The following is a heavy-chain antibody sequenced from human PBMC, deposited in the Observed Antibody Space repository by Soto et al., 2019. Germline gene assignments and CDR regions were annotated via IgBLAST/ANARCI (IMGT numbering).Heavy chain of an antibody. CDR2: IYSGGST. Sequence: PGGSLRLSCAGSGFTVSSNYMSWVRQAPGKGLEWVSVIYSGGSTYYADSVKGRFTISRDNSKNTLYLQMNSLRAEDTAFYYCAKDMKWGGMTTIHYFDSWGQGTLVTVSS. D-gene: IGHD4-17*01. J-gene: IGHJ4*02. CDR3: AKDMKWGGMTTIHYFDS. CDR1: GFTVSSNY. V-gene: IGHV3-53*01.